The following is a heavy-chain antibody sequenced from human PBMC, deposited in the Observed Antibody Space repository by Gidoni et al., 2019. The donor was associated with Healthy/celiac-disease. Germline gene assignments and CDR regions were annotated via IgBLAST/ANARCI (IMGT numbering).Heavy chain of an antibody. J-gene: IGHJ6*02. V-gene: IGHV3-53*01. CDR1: GFTVSSNY. Sequence: EVQLVESGGGLIQPGGSLRPSCAASGFTVSSNYMSWVRQAPGKGLEWVSVIYSGGSTYYADSVKGRFTISRDNSKNTLYLQMNSLRAEDTAVYYCARDRRYDFWSGPLMDVWGQGTTVTVSS. CDR3: ARDRRYDFWSGPLMDV. D-gene: IGHD3-3*01. CDR2: IYSGGST.